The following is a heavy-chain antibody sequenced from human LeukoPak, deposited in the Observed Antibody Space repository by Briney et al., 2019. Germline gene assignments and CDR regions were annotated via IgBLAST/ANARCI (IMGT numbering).Heavy chain of an antibody. D-gene: IGHD3-10*01. CDR3: AREQTYYDSGTYYNVFDY. V-gene: IGHV3-21*01. CDR2: ISTTSSYI. CDR1: GFIFSTFN. Sequence: PGGSLRLSCAASGFIFSTFNMAWVRHAPGKGLEWVSSISTTSSYIYYADSMKGRFTISRDNAKNSLYLQLNSLRAEDTAVYYCAREQTYYDSGTYYNVFDYWGQGTLVTVSS. J-gene: IGHJ4*02.